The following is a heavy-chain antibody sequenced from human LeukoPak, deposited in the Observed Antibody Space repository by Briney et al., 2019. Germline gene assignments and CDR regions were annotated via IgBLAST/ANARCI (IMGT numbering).Heavy chain of an antibody. CDR1: GFTFSSYW. CDR3: ARDKDVGPTLLDY. D-gene: IGHD1-26*01. CDR2: INSDGSST. Sequence: GGSLRLSCAASGFTFSSYWMHWVRQAPGKGLVWVSRINSDGSSTSYADSVKGRFTISRDNAKNSLYLQMDSLRAEDTAVYYCARDKDVGPTLLDYWGQGILVTVSS. V-gene: IGHV3-74*01. J-gene: IGHJ4*02.